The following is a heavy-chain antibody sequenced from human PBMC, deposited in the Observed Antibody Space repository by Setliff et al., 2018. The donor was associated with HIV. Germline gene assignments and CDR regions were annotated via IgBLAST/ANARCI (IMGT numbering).Heavy chain of an antibody. Sequence: PSETLSLTCDVSGVSISDNNYWNWVRQPPGKGLEWIGEIYHSGSTNYNPSLKSRVTISVDTSKNQFSLRLTSVTAADTAVYFCARKVGGDFDYWGQGTLVTVSS. V-gene: IGHV4-4*02. J-gene: IGHJ4*02. D-gene: IGHD4-17*01. CDR2: IYHSGST. CDR3: ARKVGGDFDY. CDR1: GVSISDNNY.